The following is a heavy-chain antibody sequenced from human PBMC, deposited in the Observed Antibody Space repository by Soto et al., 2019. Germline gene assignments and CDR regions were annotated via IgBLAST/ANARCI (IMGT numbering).Heavy chain of an antibody. Sequence: PGGSLRLSCAASGFTFSSYAMSWVRQAPGKGLEWVSAISGSGGSTYYADSVKGRFTISRDNSKNTLYLQMNSLRAEDTAVYYCAKGPNYDFWSGFPYFDYWGQGTLVTVSS. V-gene: IGHV3-23*01. J-gene: IGHJ4*02. CDR3: AKGPNYDFWSGFPYFDY. D-gene: IGHD3-3*01. CDR2: ISGSGGST. CDR1: GFTFSSYA.